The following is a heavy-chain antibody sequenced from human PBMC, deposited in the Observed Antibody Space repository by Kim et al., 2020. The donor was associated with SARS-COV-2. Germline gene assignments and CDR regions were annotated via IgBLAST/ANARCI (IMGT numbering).Heavy chain of an antibody. J-gene: IGHJ6*02. CDR1: CGSISSYY. CDR3: ARGQRITIFGVVREMDV. CDR2: IYYSGST. D-gene: IGHD3-3*01. V-gene: IGHV4-59*13. Sequence: SETLSLTCTVSCGSISSYYWSWIRQPPGKGLEWIGYIYYSGSTNYNPSLKSRVTISVDTSKNQFSLKLSSVTAADTAVYYCARGQRITIFGVVREMDVWGQGTTVTVSS.